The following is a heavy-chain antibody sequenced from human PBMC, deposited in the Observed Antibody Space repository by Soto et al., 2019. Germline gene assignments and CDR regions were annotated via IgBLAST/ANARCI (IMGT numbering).Heavy chain of an antibody. D-gene: IGHD1-1*01. Sequence: QVQLQESGPGLVKPSGTLSLTGAVSGGSVITSNWWSWVRQPRGKGLEWIGEVYHSGSTNYNPSFKSRVAKSVDKSTNELSLKFYSLTAADTGRYYCAGTSTGGTRFDYWGEGSLVTFSS. CDR2: VYHSGST. V-gene: IGHV4-4*02. J-gene: IGHJ4*02. CDR1: GGSVITSNW. CDR3: AGTSTGGTRFDY.